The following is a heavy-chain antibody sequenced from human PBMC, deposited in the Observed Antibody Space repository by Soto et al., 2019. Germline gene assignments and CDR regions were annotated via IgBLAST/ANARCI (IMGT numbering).Heavy chain of an antibody. CDR2: IGTADDT. CDR3: ARGCDGSRGCHSLSWFDP. Sequence: GGSLRLSCAASGFTFNNHDMHWVRQTPGKRLEWVAAIGTADDTYYPDSVKGRFTISRDNAKKSVYLQMNSLRDGDTAVYYCARGCDGSRGCHSLSWFDPWGQGTLVTVSS. CDR1: GFTFNNHD. V-gene: IGHV3-13*01. J-gene: IGHJ5*02. D-gene: IGHD2-21*02.